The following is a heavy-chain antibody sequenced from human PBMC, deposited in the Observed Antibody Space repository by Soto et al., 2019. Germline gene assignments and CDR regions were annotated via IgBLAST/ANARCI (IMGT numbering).Heavy chain of an antibody. V-gene: IGHV3-15*01. CDR3: TTGLRMLYGRFKPPFDY. CDR2: IKSKTDGGTV. CDR1: GFTFSNAW. J-gene: IGHJ4*02. D-gene: IGHD2-8*01. Sequence: ESGGGLVKPGGALRLSCAASGFTFSNAWMSWVRQTPGKGLEWVGRIKSKTDGGTVDYAAPVKGRFTISRDDSKNTLYLQMNSLKTEDTAVYYCTTGLRMLYGRFKPPFDYWGQGTLVTVSS.